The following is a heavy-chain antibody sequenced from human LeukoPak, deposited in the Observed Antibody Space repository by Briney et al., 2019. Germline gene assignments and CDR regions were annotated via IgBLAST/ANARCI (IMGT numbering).Heavy chain of an antibody. D-gene: IGHD2-8*01. J-gene: IGHJ4*02. V-gene: IGHV3-33*01. CDR2: IWFDGSYK. CDR3: ARTTAATHGVFDY. CDR1: GFTFSSYG. Sequence: GGSLRLSCAASGFTFSSYGMLWVRQAPGKGLEWVALIWFDGSYKYYVDSVKGRFTISRHNSKNTVYLQMNSLRAEDTALYYCARTTAATHGVFDYWGQGTLVTVSS.